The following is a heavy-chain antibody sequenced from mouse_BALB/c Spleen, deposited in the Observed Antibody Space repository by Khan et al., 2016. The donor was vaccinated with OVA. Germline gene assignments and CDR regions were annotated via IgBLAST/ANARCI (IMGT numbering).Heavy chain of an antibody. D-gene: IGHD2-10*01. CDR3: ARAYFGNYDFTY. CDR2: IFPGTGTT. V-gene: IGHV1S132*01. J-gene: IGHJ3*01. Sequence: QVQLQQSGAELVKPGASVKLSCKTSGYTFTNYWIQWVKQRPGQGLGWIGEIFPGTGTTYYNENFKAKATLTIDTSSNTAYIQLISLTSEDAAVYFCARAYFGNYDFTYWGQGTLVTVSA. CDR1: GYTFTNYW.